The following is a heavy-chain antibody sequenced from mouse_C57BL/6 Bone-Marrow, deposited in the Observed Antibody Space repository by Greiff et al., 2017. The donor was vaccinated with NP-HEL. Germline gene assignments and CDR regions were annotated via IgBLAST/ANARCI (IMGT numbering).Heavy chain of an antibody. CDR2: INPSNGGN. CDR1: GYTFTDYY. D-gene: IGHD2-4*01. CDR3: SSATYYDYDGAMDF. Sequence: EVQLQQSGPELVKPGASVKISCKASGYTFTDYYMNWVKQSHGKSLEWIGDINPSNGGNSYNQKFKGKATLTVDKSSSTAYMALRSLTSEDSAVYYCSSATYYDYDGAMDFWGQGTSVSVTS. J-gene: IGHJ4*01. V-gene: IGHV1-26*01.